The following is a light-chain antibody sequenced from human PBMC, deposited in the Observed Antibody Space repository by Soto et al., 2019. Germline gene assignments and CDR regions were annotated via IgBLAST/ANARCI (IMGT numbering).Light chain of an antibody. J-gene: IGKJ5*01. Sequence: IQLTQSPSSLSASVGDRVTISCRASQDIGNYLVWYQQKPGEAPKLLIYDASTLQSGVPLRFGGSGSGTDFTLTISSLQPEDFATYYCQQLNKYPVTFGQGTRLEIK. CDR3: QQLNKYPVT. V-gene: IGKV1-9*01. CDR2: DAS. CDR1: QDIGNY.